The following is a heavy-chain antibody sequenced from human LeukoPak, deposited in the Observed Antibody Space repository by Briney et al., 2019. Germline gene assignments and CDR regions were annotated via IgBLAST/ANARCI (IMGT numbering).Heavy chain of an antibody. CDR3: TRGTQQPGIDY. J-gene: IGHJ4*02. CDR2: IKPDGSQT. Sequence: GGSLRLSCAASRFTFSDYWMNWVRQAPGKGLEWVANIKPDGSQTSYVDSVKGRFTISRDNAKNSLYLQMNSLSAGDTAVYYCTRGTQQPGIDYWGQGTLVTVPS. CDR1: RFTFSDYW. V-gene: IGHV3-7*04. D-gene: IGHD6-13*01.